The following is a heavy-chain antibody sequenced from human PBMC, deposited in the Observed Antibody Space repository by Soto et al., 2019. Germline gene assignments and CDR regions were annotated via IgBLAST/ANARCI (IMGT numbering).Heavy chain of an antibody. CDR1: GDSVSSTYC. J-gene: IGHJ4*02. V-gene: IGHV4-4*02. CDR2: ISHSETT. D-gene: IGHD6-13*01. CDR3: ARSEAAAGDFDY. Sequence: SSETLSLTCTVSGDSVSSTYCLRWVRHPPGKGLEWIGEISHSETTDYSPSLKSRVTISVDKSKNQFSLKLSSVTAADTAVYYCARSEAAAGDFDYWGQGALVTVSS.